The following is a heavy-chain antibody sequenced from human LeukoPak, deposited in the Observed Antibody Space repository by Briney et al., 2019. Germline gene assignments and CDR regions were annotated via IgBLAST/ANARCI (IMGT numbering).Heavy chain of an antibody. Sequence: ASVKVSCKASGYTFTGYYMHWVRQAPGQGLEWMGWINPNSGGTNYAQKFQGRVTMTRDTSISTAYMELSRLRSDDTAVYYCARTSWWLLLLDYFDYWGQGTLVTVSS. CDR3: ARTSWWLLLLDYFDY. V-gene: IGHV1-2*02. CDR1: GYTFTGYY. J-gene: IGHJ4*02. CDR2: INPNSGGT. D-gene: IGHD5-12*01.